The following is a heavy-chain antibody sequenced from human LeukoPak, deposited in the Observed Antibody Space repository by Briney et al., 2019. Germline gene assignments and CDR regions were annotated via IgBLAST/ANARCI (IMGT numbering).Heavy chain of an antibody. CDR2: IYYSAST. V-gene: IGHV4-59*08. CDR3: ARHKGGNYDTARLWAIDI. D-gene: IGHD1-7*01. Sequence: WDTLSLTCTVCGRPLRSYYWRWIRQPPGKGLEWIGYIYYSASTHDTPHLKSRVAISVHTSKNQFSLKLSSVTAAHTAEYYSARHKGGNYDTARLWAIDIWGQGTMVTVSS. J-gene: IGHJ3*02. CDR1: GRPLRSYY.